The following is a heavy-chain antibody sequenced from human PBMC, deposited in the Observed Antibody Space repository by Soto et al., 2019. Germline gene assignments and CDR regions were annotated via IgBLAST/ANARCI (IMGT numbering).Heavy chain of an antibody. D-gene: IGHD2-15*01. J-gene: IGHJ6*04. Sequence: ASVKVSCKASGYTFTSYGISWVRQAPGQGLEWMGWISAYNGNTNYAQKLQGRVTMTTDTSTSTAYMELRSLRSDDTAVYYCARGIYCSGGSCHLYYGTDVWGKGTEVTVAS. CDR3: ARGIYCSGGSCHLYYGTDV. CDR2: ISAYNGNT. CDR1: GYTFTSYG. V-gene: IGHV1-18*04.